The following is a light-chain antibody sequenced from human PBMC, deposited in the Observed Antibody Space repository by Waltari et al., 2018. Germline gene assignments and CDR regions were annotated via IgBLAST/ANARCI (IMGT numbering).Light chain of an antibody. Sequence: DIQMTQSPSSLSSSVGDRVTITCRASQRISKYLNWYQQKPGKAPKLLISASSSLQSVVSSRFGGSGSGTAFTLSISSLQTDDFATYYCQQSYSTPGTFGQGTRLEI. J-gene: IGKJ5*01. CDR1: QRISKY. V-gene: IGKV1-39*01. CDR2: ASS. CDR3: QQSYSTPGT.